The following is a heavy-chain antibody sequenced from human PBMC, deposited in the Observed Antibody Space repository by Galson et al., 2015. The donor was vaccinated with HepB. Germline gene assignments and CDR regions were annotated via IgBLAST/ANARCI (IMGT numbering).Heavy chain of an antibody. V-gene: IGHV1-18*01. Sequence: SVKVSCKASGYFFKDYGINWVRQAPGRGLEWIGWTSPYNGNVNYAQKFQGRVAMTSDTSTSTVFMDLGRLTGDDTAIYYCARDVGIRSWYKIGYLPHWGQGTLVTVSS. J-gene: IGHJ1*01. CDR2: TSPYNGNV. CDR3: ARDVGIRSWYKIGYLPH. D-gene: IGHD6-13*01. CDR1: GYFFKDYG.